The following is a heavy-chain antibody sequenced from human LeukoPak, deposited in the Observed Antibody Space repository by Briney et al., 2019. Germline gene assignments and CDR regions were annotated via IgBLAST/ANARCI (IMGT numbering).Heavy chain of an antibody. J-gene: IGHJ6*02. V-gene: IGHV1-69*04. CDR3: ARDIVVVPAAIFSYYYGMDV. CDR2: IIPLLGIT. CDR1: GGTFSSYA. D-gene: IGHD2-2*01. Sequence: SVKVSCKASGGTFSSYAMNWVRQAPGQGLEWVARIIPLLGITNHAQKLQGRVTVTADTSTNTAYMELTSLISDDTAVYYCARDIVVVPAAIFSYYYGMDVWGQGTTVTVSS.